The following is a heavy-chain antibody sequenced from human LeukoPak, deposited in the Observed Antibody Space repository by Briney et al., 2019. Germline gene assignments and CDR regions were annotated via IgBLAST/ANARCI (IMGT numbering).Heavy chain of an antibody. CDR2: IRSKTNSYAT. D-gene: IGHD2-2*01. Sequence: GGSLRLSCAASGFTFSGSAMHWVRQASRKGLDWVGRIRSKTNSYATAYAASVKGRFTISRDDSKNTAYLQMNSLKTEDTGVYYCTSGGYCTSTSCYGVYWGQGTLVTVSS. CDR3: TSGGYCTSTSCYGVY. J-gene: IGHJ4*02. V-gene: IGHV3-73*01. CDR1: GFTFSGSA.